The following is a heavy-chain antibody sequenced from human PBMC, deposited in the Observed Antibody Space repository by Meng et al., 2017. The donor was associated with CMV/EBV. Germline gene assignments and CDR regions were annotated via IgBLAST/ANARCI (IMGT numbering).Heavy chain of an antibody. V-gene: IGHV3-48*03. CDR2: ISSSGSTI. CDR3: ARVGTIFRGYYFDY. CDR1: GFTFSSYE. D-gene: IGHD3-3*01. J-gene: IGHJ4*02. Sequence: LSLTGAASGFTFSSYEMNWVRQAPGKGLEWVSYISSSGSTIYYADSVKGRFTISRDNAKNSLYLQMNSLRAEDTAVYYCARVGTIFRGYYFDYWGQGTLVTVSS.